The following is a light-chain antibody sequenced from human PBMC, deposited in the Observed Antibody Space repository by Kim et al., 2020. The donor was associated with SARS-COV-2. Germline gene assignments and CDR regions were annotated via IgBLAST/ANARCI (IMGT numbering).Light chain of an antibody. CDR3: QQYYSYPYT. J-gene: IGKJ2*01. CDR2: AAS. V-gene: IGKV1-8*01. Sequence: AIRMTQSPSSFSASTGDRVTITCRASQGISSYLAWYQQKPGKAPKLLIYAASTLQSGVPSRFSGSGSGTDFTLTISCLQSEDFATYYCQQYYSYPYTFGPGDQAGD. CDR1: QGISSY.